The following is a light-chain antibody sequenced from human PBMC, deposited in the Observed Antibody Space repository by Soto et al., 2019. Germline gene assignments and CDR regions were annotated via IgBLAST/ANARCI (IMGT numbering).Light chain of an antibody. Sequence: QSVLTQPPSVSATPGQKVSISCSGSSANIESHAVDWYQHFPGTAPKLVIYSNNERPSGVPDRFSGSKSGTSASLAINGLQSEDEADYYCATWDDGVQGVLFGGGTKLTVL. J-gene: IGLJ2*01. CDR1: SANIESHA. CDR3: ATWDDGVQGVL. V-gene: IGLV1-44*01. CDR2: SNN.